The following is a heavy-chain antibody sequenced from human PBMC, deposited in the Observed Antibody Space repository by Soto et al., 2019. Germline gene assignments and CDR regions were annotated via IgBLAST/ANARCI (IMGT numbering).Heavy chain of an antibody. CDR2: IYYSGST. CDR3: ARYITWVHWFDP. CDR1: GGSIGTYY. D-gene: IGHD1-20*01. V-gene: IGHV4-59*08. Sequence: SETLSLTCSVSGGSIGTYYWSWIRQPPGKGLEWIGYIYYSGSTNSNPSLKSRVTMSVDTSKNQFSLKLSSVTAADTAVYYCARYITWVHWFDPWGQGTRVTVSS. J-gene: IGHJ5*02.